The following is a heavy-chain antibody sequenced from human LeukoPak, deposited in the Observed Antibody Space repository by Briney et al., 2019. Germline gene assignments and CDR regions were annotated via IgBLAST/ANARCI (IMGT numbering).Heavy chain of an antibody. CDR2: ISGSGDNT. D-gene: IGHD5-12*01. CDR3: ARRGWLITFDY. Sequence: GGSLRLSCAASGFTFSNYVMSWVRQAPGKGLEWVSIISGSGDNTHYADSVKGRITISRDNSKNTLYLQMKTLRAEDTVIYYCARRGWLITFDYWGQGTLVTVSS. J-gene: IGHJ4*02. CDR1: GFTFSNYV. V-gene: IGHV3-23*01.